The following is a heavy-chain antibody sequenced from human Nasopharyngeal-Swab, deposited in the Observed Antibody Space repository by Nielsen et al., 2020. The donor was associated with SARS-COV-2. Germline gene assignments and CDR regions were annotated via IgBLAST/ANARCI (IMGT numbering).Heavy chain of an antibody. CDR2: IIPIFGTA. V-gene: IGHV1-69*13. J-gene: IGHJ4*02. CDR1: GGTFSSYA. CDR3: ARDSPPLRYSYGIDY. Sequence: SVKVSCKASGGTFSSYAISWVRQAPGQGLEWMGGIIPIFGTANYAQKFQGRVTITADESTSTAYMELSSLRSEDTAVYYCARDSPPLRYSYGIDYWGQGTLVTVSS. D-gene: IGHD5-18*01.